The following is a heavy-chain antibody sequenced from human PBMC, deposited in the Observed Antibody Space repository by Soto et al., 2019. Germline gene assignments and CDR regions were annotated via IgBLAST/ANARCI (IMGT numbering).Heavy chain of an antibody. Sequence: QVQLVESGGGVVQPGRSLRLSCAASGFTFSSYGMHWVRQAPGKGLEWVAGISYDGSNKYYADSVKGRFTISRDNSKNTLYLQMNSLRAEDTAVYYCENDKLSAAPVLYGMDVWGQGTTVTVSS. J-gene: IGHJ6*02. D-gene: IGHD6-6*01. CDR1: GFTFSSYG. CDR2: ISYDGSNK. CDR3: ENDKLSAAPVLYGMDV. V-gene: IGHV3-30*18.